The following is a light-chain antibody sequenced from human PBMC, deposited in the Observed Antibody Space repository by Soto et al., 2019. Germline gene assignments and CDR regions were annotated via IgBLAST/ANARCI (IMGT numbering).Light chain of an antibody. CDR1: SSDVGGYNY. CDR2: DVS. CDR3: SSYTTSNTRQIV. J-gene: IGLJ1*01. Sequence: QSVLPQPASGSGSPGQSIPISCTGTSSDVGGYNYVSWYQQHPGKAPKFMIYDVSNRPSGVSNRFSGSKSGNTASLTISGLQAEDEADYYCSSYTTSNTRQIVFGTGTKVTVL. V-gene: IGLV2-14*01.